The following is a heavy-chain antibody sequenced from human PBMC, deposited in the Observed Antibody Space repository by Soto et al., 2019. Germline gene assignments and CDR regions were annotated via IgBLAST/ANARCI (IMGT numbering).Heavy chain of an antibody. CDR3: ASGVSWARLDN. J-gene: IGHJ4*02. V-gene: IGHV1-69*13. D-gene: IGHD6-13*01. CDR1: GGTLNNDA. CDR2: IITGVGPG. Sequence: SVKVSCKASGGTLNNDAISWVRQAPGQGLEWMGGIITGVGPGGYAQKFQGRVTMTADESTKTAYMDLNSLTSEDTAVYYCASGVSWARLDNWGQGTLVTVSS.